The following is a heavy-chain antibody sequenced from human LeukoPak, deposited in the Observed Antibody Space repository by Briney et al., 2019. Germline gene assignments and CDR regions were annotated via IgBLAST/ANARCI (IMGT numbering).Heavy chain of an antibody. CDR2: ISSSGSTI. V-gene: IGHV3-48*04. CDR3: AKDVNPNYYYYYMDV. Sequence: PGGSLRLSCAASGFTFNSYSMNWVRQAPGKGLEWVSYISSSGSTIYYADSVKGRFTISRDNAKNSLYLQMNSLRAEDTALYYCAKDVNPNYYYYYMDVWGKGTTVTVSS. J-gene: IGHJ6*03. D-gene: IGHD3-16*02. CDR1: GFTFNSYS.